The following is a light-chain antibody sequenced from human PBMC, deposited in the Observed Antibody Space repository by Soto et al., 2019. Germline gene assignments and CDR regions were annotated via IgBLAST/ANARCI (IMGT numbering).Light chain of an antibody. Sequence: QPVLTQPPSASGSPGQSVTISCTGSSSDVGGYNLVSWYQQHPGKAPKLMIYEVSKRPSGVPDRFSGSKSGNTASLTVSGLQAEDEADYYCNSYADSSSWVFGTGTKVTVL. V-gene: IGLV2-8*01. J-gene: IGLJ1*01. CDR3: NSYADSSSWV. CDR2: EVS. CDR1: SSDVGGYNL.